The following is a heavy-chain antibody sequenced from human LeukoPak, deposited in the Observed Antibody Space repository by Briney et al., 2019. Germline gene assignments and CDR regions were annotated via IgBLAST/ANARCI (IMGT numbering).Heavy chain of an antibody. J-gene: IGHJ4*02. CDR3: VRQYGGNRVDY. CDR1: GSTFTIYW. CDR2: IYPCHSDT. D-gene: IGHD4-23*01. V-gene: IGHV5-51*01. Sequence: KPGGPLEISGQTSGSTFTIYWIGGVRQLPGKGLEWMGIIYPCHSDTRYSPPFQGQVTISADKSISTAYLQWSSLKASDTAMYYCVRQYGGNRVDYWGQGTLVTVSS.